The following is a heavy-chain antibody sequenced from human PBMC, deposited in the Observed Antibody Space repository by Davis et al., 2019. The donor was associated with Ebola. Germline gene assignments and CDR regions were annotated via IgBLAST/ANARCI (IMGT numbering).Heavy chain of an antibody. CDR1: GFTFSSYA. CDR3: ARLVAASRWWYFDY. D-gene: IGHD2-15*01. V-gene: IGHV3-53*01. CDR2: IHSGGST. J-gene: IGHJ4*02. Sequence: GGSLRLSCAASGFTFSSYAMTWVRQAPGKGLEWVSVIHSGGSTYYSDSVKGRFTISRDNSKNTLNLQMNSLRAEDTAVYYCARLVAASRWWYFDYWGQGTLVTVSS.